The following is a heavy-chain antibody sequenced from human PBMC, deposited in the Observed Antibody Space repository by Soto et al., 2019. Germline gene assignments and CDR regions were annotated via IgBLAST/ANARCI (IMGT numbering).Heavy chain of an antibody. J-gene: IGHJ5*02. CDR1: GGSFSGYY. V-gene: IGHV4-34*01. Sequence: SETLSLTCAVYGGSFSGYYWSWIRQPPGEGLEWIGEINHSGSTNYNPSLKSRVTISVDTSKNQFSLKLSSVTAADTAVYYCARGELYYDFWSGYYLVDWFDPWGQGTLVTVSS. D-gene: IGHD3-3*01. CDR2: INHSGST. CDR3: ARGELYYDFWSGYYLVDWFDP.